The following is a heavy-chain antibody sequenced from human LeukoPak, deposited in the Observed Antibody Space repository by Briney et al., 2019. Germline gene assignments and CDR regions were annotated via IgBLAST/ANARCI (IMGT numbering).Heavy chain of an antibody. D-gene: IGHD3-9*01. V-gene: IGHV3-23*01. Sequence: GGSLRLSCAASGFTFSSYGMGWVRQAPGKGLEWVSAISGSGGSTYYADSVKGRFTISRDNSKNTLYLQMNSLRAEDTAVYYCAKDQSRLRYFDWSGNAFDIWGQGTMVTVSS. CDR2: ISGSGGST. CDR1: GFTFSSYG. J-gene: IGHJ3*02. CDR3: AKDQSRLRYFDWSGNAFDI.